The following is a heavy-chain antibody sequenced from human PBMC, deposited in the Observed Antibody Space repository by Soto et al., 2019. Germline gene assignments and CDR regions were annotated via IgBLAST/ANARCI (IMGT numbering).Heavy chain of an antibody. V-gene: IGHV3-48*02. Sequence: GGSLRLSCAVSGLTFSTYSMNWVRQAPGKGLEWVSYITGGGATVYYADSVKGRFTISRDNAKNSLYLQMNSLRDEDTAVYYCTTSGSHEHWGQGTLVTVSS. CDR1: GLTFSTYS. D-gene: IGHD2-15*01. CDR2: ITGGGATV. J-gene: IGHJ4*02. CDR3: TTSGSHEH.